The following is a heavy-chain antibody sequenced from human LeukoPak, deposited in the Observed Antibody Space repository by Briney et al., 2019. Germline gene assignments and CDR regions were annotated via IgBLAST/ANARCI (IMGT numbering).Heavy chain of an antibody. D-gene: IGHD2-15*01. CDR2: IYYSGST. CDR3: ARGYRSGGTCYNTGAFDI. V-gene: IGHV4-39*01. CDR1: GGSITISTYD. Sequence: SETLSLTCTVSGGSITISTYDWGWIRQPPGKGLEWIGSIYYSGSTYYNPSLKSRVTISVDRSKNQFSLKLSSVTAADTAVYYCARGYRSGGTCYNTGAFDIWGQGTMVTVSS. J-gene: IGHJ3*02.